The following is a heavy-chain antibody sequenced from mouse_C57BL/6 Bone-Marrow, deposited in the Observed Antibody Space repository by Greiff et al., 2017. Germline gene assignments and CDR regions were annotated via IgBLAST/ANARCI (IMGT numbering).Heavy chain of an antibody. CDR1: GYTFTSYW. CDR3: ARSNYPAWFAY. D-gene: IGHD2-5*01. V-gene: IGHV1-69*01. J-gene: IGHJ3*01. Sequence: QVQLQQSGAELVMPGASVKLSCKASGYTFTSYWMHWVKQRPGQGLEWIGEIDPSDSYTNYNQKFKGKSTLTVDKSSSTAYMQLSSLTSEDSAVYYCARSNYPAWFAYWGQGTLVTVSA. CDR2: IDPSDSYT.